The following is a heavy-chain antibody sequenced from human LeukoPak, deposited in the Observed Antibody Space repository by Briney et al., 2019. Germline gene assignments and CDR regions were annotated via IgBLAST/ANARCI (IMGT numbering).Heavy chain of an antibody. V-gene: IGHV4-59*01. CDR3: ARGDCGGDCPLDY. D-gene: IGHD2-21*02. Sequence: SETLSLTCTVSGGSISSYYWSWIRQPPGKGLEWIGYIYYSGSTNYNPSLKSRVTISVDTSKNQFSLKLSSVTAADTAVYYCARGDCGGDCPLDYWGQGTLVTVS. CDR1: GGSISSYY. J-gene: IGHJ4*02. CDR2: IYYSGST.